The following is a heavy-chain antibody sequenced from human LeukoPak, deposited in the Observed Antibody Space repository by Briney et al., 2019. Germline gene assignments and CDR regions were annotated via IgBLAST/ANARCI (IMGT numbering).Heavy chain of an antibody. Sequence: SETLSLTSTVSGGSISSGGYYWSWIRQHPGKGLEWIGYIYYSGSTYYNPSLKSRVTISVDTSKNQFSLKLSSVTAADTAVYYCAGGERNLYYYYGMDVWGQGTTVTVSS. CDR1: GGSISSGGYY. D-gene: IGHD4-17*01. V-gene: IGHV4-31*03. CDR3: AGGERNLYYYYGMDV. J-gene: IGHJ6*02. CDR2: IYYSGST.